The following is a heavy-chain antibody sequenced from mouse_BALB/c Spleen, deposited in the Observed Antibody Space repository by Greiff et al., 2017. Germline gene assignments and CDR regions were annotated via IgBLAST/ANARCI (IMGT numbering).Heavy chain of an antibody. CDR3: ARALTGTDFDY. J-gene: IGHJ2*01. D-gene: IGHD4-1*01. CDR1: GFNIKDTY. Sequence: EVKVVESGAELVKPGASVKLSCTASGFNIKDTYMHWVKQRPEQGLEWIGRIDPANGNTKYDPKFQGKATITADTSSNTAYLQLSSLTSEDTAVYYCARALTGTDFDYWGQGTTLTVSS. V-gene: IGHV14-3*02. CDR2: IDPANGNT.